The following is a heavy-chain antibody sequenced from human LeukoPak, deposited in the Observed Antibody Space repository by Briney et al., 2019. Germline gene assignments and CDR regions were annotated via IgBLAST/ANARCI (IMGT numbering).Heavy chain of an antibody. CDR3: ARGLGAVACGAPY. Sequence: SETLSLTCAVYGGSFSSYYWSWVRQPPGKGLEGIGEINHSGSTNYNPSLKSRVTISVDTSKNQFSLKLSSVTAADTAVYYCARGLGAVACGAPYWGQGTLVTVSS. J-gene: IGHJ4*02. D-gene: IGHD6-19*01. V-gene: IGHV4-34*01. CDR2: INHSGST. CDR1: GGSFSSYY.